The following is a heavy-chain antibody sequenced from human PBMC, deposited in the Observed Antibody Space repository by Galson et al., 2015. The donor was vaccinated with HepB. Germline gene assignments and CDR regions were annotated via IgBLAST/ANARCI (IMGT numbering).Heavy chain of an antibody. CDR2: IRSKAYGGTT. Sequence: SLRLSCAASGFTFGDYAMSWFRQAPGKGLEWVGFIRSKAYGGTTEYAASVKGRFTISRDDSKSVAYLQMNSLKTEDTAVYYCTRGILTGYYGPQYFDYWGQGTLVTVSS. J-gene: IGHJ4*02. CDR3: TRGILTGYYGPQYFDY. V-gene: IGHV3-49*03. D-gene: IGHD3-9*01. CDR1: GFTFGDYA.